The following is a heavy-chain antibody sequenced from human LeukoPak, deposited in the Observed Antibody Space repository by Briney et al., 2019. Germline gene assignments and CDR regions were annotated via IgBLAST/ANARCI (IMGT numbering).Heavy chain of an antibody. CDR3: ARDFAMATDY. CDR2: ISSSSSYI. CDR1: GFTFSSYS. Sequence: GGSLRLSCAASGFTFSSYSMSWVRQAPGKGLEWVSSISSSSSYIYYADSVKGRFTISRDNAKNSLYLQMNSLRAEDTAVYYCARDFAMATDYWGQGTLVTVSS. D-gene: IGHD5-12*01. J-gene: IGHJ4*02. V-gene: IGHV3-21*01.